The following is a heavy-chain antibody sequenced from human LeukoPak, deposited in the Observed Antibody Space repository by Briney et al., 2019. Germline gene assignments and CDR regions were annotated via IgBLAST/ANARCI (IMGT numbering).Heavy chain of an antibody. CDR3: ARGHYGMDV. V-gene: IGHV3-11*01. Sequence: PGGSLRLSCAASGFTFIDHYMSWIRQAPGKGLEWVSYISNSGDSIYYADSVKGRFTISRDNAKNSLYLQMNSLRADDTAVYYCARGHYGMDVWGQGTTVTVSS. CDR1: GFTFIDHY. J-gene: IGHJ6*02. CDR2: ISNSGDSI.